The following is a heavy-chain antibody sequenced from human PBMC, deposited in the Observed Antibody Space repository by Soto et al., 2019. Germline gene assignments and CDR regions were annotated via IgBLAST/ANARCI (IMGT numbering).Heavy chain of an antibody. CDR1: GGSIRIGGYY. Sequence: PSETLSLTCTVSGGSIRIGGYYWTWIRQHPGKGLEWVGYIYYSGNTYNNPSLRSRVTISVDTSKNQFSLKLNSVTAADTAVYYCARYDSGALDYWGQGTLVTVSS. V-gene: IGHV4-31*03. D-gene: IGHD3-10*01. CDR2: IYYSGNT. CDR3: ARYDSGALDY. J-gene: IGHJ4*02.